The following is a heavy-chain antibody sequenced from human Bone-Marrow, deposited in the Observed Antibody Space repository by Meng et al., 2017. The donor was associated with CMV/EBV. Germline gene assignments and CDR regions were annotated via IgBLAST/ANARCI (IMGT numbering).Heavy chain of an antibody. Sequence: GGSLRLSCVASGFTFSTYWMSWVRQAPGKGLEWVANIRQDGREKYHLDSLRGRFTISRDNARNTLHLQMNSLRADDTAVYYCARDPPDQRITMVRGVIWGMDVWGQGTTVTVSS. V-gene: IGHV3-7*01. CDR1: GFTFSTYW. J-gene: IGHJ6*02. CDR2: IRQDGREK. D-gene: IGHD3-10*01. CDR3: ARDPPDQRITMVRGVIWGMDV.